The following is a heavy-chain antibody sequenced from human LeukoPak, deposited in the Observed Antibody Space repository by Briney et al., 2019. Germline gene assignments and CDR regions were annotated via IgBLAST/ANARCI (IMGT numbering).Heavy chain of an antibody. CDR3: ATVTYSSGWYLDY. Sequence: ASVKVSCKVSGYTLTELSMHWVRQAPGKGLEWMGGFDPEDGETIYAQKFQGRVTMTEDTSTDTAYMKLSSLRSEDTAVYYCATVTYSSGWYLDYWGQGTLVTVSS. CDR1: GYTLTELS. V-gene: IGHV1-24*01. CDR2: FDPEDGET. J-gene: IGHJ4*02. D-gene: IGHD6-19*01.